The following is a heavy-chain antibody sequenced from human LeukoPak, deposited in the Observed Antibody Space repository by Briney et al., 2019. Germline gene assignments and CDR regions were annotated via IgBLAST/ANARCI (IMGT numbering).Heavy chain of an antibody. J-gene: IGHJ4*02. V-gene: IGHV3-48*02. Sequence: PGGSLRLSCVASGFTFSTYSMNWVRQAPGKGLEWVSYISSSSSIIHYADSVKGRFTISRDNAKNSLYPQMNSLRDEDTSVYYCTRIGVAGTLDNWGQGTLVTVSS. D-gene: IGHD6-19*01. CDR2: ISSSSSII. CDR3: TRIGVAGTLDN. CDR1: GFTFSTYS.